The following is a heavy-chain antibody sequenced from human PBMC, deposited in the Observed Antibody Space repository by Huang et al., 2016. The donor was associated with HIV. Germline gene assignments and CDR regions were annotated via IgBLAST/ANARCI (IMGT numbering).Heavy chain of an antibody. D-gene: IGHD3-10*01. CDR1: GYRFRSNW. J-gene: IGHJ6*02. CDR2: IEAGDTDT. CDR3: ARLIGSPSFYYGLDV. Sequence: EVQLVQSGAEVKKPGESLKISCKGSGYRFRSNWIGWVRQMPGKGLEWRGIIEAGDTDTRYSPAVQGQGTSSADKSINTAYLQWSSLKASDTAMYYCARLIGSPSFYYGLDVWGQGTTVTVSS. V-gene: IGHV5-51*01.